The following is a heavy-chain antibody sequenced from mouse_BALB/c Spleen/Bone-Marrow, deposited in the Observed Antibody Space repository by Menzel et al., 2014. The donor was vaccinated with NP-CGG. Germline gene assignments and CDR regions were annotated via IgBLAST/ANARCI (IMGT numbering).Heavy chain of an antibody. V-gene: IGHV14-3*02. CDR2: IDPANGNT. CDR3: ARGYGNYDFDY. CDR1: DFNIKDTY. Sequence: EVKLVESGAELVKPGVSVKLSCTASDFNIKDTYMHWVKQRPEQGLEWIGRIDPANGNTKYDPKFQGKATITADTSSNTAYLQLSSLTSEDTAVYYCARGYGNYDFDYWGQGTTLTVSS. J-gene: IGHJ2*01. D-gene: IGHD2-10*02.